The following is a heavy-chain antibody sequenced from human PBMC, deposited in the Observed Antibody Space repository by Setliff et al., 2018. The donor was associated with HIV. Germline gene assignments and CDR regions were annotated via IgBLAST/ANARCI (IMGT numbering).Heavy chain of an antibody. V-gene: IGHV1-3*01. Sequence: ASVKVSCKASGYTFTSYAMHWVRQAPGQRLEWMGWINAGNGNAKYSQKFQGRVTITRDTSASTAYMELSSLRSEDTAVYYCARDGGDTAMVSYYYYYYMDVWGKGTTVTVSS. CDR2: INAGNGNA. J-gene: IGHJ6*03. CDR3: ARDGGDTAMVSYYYYYYMDV. CDR1: GYTFTSYA. D-gene: IGHD5-18*01.